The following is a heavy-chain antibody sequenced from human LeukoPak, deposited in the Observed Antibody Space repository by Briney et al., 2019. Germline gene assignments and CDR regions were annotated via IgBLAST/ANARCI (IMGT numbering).Heavy chain of an antibody. CDR1: GVTFGGSA. CDR2: IRSKANSYAT. J-gene: IGHJ6*03. V-gene: IGHV3-73*01. Sequence: CLRLACSASGVTFGGSARSSGRQASGKGMKWVGRIRSKANSYATAYAASVKGRFTISRDDSKNTAYLQMNSLKTEDTAVYYCTRQFAGNYYYYYMDVWGKGTTVTISS. CDR3: TRQFAGNYYYYYMDV. D-gene: IGHD3-16*01.